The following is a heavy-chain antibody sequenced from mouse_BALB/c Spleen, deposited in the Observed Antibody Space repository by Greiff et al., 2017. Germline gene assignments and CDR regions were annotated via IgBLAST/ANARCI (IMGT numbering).Heavy chain of an antibody. D-gene: IGHD1-2*01. CDR3: ARPTTATGGFAY. CDR1: GYAFSSYW. CDR2: IYPGDGDT. V-gene: IGHV1-80*01. J-gene: IGHJ3*01. Sequence: VQLQQSGAELVRPGSSVKISCKASGYAFSSYWMNWVKQRPGQGLEWIGQIYPGDGDTNYNQKFKGKATLTVDKSSSTAYMQLSSLTSEDSAVYYCARPTTATGGFAYWGQGTLVTVSA.